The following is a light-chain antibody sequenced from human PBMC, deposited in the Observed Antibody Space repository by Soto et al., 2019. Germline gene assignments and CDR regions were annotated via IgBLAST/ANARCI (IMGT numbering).Light chain of an antibody. CDR1: SNDVGSYNL. CDR2: EVS. CDR3: CSYASSSTWV. J-gene: IGLJ3*02. V-gene: IGLV2-23*02. Sequence: QSVLTQPASVSGSPGQSITISCTGTSNDVGSYNLVSWYQQHPGKAPKLMIYEVSKRPSGVSNRFSGSKSGNTASLTISGLQAEDEADYYCCSYASSSTWVFGGGTTLTVL.